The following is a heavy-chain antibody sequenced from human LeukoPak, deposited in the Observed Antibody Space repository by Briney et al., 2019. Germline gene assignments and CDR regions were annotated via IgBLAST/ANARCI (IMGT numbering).Heavy chain of an antibody. V-gene: IGHV1-46*01. CDR1: GYTFTSYY. Sequence: ASVKVSCKASGYTFTSYYMHWVRQAPGQGLEWMGIINPSGGSTSYAQKLQGRVTMTTDTSTSTAYMELRSLRSDDTAVYYCAREIGPRQLHLWGSAFDYWGQGTLVIVSS. CDR3: AREIGPRQLHLWGSAFDY. J-gene: IGHJ4*02. CDR2: INPSGGST. D-gene: IGHD5-18*01.